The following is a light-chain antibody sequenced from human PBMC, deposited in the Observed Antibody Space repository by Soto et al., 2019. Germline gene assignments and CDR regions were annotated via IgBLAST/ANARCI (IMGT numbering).Light chain of an antibody. CDR2: DAS. Sequence: EIVLTQSPATLSLSPGERATLSCRASQSVRTYLAWYQQRPGQAPRLLIYDASNRATGIPARFSGSGSGTDFTSTITTLRPKDLEFYDCQQRRPSPTFGGGTKLRSN. J-gene: IGKJ4*01. V-gene: IGKV3-11*01. CDR3: QQRRPSPT. CDR1: QSVRTY.